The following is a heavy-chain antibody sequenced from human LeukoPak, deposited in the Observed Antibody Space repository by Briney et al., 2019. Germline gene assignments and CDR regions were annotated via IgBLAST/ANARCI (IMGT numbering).Heavy chain of an antibody. Sequence: SQTLSLTCTVSGGSISSGSYYWSWIRQPAGKGLEWIGRIYTSGSTNYNPSLKSRVTTSVDTSKNQFSLKLSSVTAADTAVYYCARSKVRGVITYYFDYWGQGTLVTVSS. V-gene: IGHV4-61*02. CDR3: ARSKVRGVITYYFDY. J-gene: IGHJ4*02. CDR2: IYTSGST. D-gene: IGHD3-10*01. CDR1: GGSISSGSYY.